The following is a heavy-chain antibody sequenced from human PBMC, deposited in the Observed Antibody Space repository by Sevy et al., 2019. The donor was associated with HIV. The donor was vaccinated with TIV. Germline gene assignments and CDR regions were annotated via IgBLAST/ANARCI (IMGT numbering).Heavy chain of an antibody. Sequence: GGSLRLSCAASGFTFDDYAMHWVRQAPGKGLEWVSGISWNSGSIGYADSVKGRFTISRDNAKNSLYLQRNSLRAEDTALYYCAKDIGQHSSSSYGMDVWGQGTTVTVSS. CDR3: AKDIGQHSSSSYGMDV. CDR2: ISWNSGSI. V-gene: IGHV3-9*01. J-gene: IGHJ6*02. CDR1: GFTFDDYA. D-gene: IGHD6-13*01.